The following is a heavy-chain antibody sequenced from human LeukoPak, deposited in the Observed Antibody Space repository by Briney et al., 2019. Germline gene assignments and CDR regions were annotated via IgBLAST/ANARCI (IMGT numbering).Heavy chain of an antibody. CDR1: GFTFSTYA. V-gene: IGHV3-23*01. D-gene: IGHD6-19*01. CDR2: IRPDGDRT. Sequence: GGSLRLSCAASGFTFSTYAITWARQGPGKGPEWVSAIRPDGDRTYYANSVRGRFTISRDNSKDTVYLQINGLRVEDTAVYYCAREQSGTRGWYTVDYWGQGTLVTVSS. J-gene: IGHJ4*02. CDR3: AREQSGTRGWYTVDY.